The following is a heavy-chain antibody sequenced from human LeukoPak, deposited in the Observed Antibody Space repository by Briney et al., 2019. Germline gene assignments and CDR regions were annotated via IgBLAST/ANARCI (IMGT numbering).Heavy chain of an antibody. CDR1: GFTFSSYW. CDR2: IKSDGSAT. V-gene: IGHV3-74*01. J-gene: IGHJ6*02. D-gene: IGHD3-22*01. Sequence: GGSLRLSCAASGFTFSSYWMSWVRQAPGKGLVWVSRIKSDGSATTYTDSVKGRFTISRDNAKNTLYLQMNSLRAEDTAVYYCARENSGGYYPHYHYYGMDVWGQGTTVTVSS. CDR3: ARENSGGYYPHYHYYGMDV.